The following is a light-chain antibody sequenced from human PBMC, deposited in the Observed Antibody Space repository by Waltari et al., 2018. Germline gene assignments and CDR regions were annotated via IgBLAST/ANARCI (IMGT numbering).Light chain of an antibody. CDR2: EVS. V-gene: IGLV2-18*02. J-gene: IGLJ2*01. CDR1: SSDVGSYKR. Sequence: QSALTQPPSVSGSPGQSVTIPCTGTSSDVGSYKRVFWYQRPPGTAPKLMIYEVSNRPSGVPDRFSGSKSVNTASLTISGLQAEDEADYYCSSYTSSSTYVVFGGGTKLTVL. CDR3: SSYTSSSTYVV.